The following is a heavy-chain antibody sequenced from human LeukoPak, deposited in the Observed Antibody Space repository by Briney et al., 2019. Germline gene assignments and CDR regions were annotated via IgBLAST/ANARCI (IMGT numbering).Heavy chain of an antibody. CDR1: GGTFSSYA. D-gene: IGHD3-10*01. CDR2: IIPIFGTA. J-gene: IGHJ6*03. V-gene: IGHV1-69*05. Sequence: ASVTVSCKASGGTFSSYAISWVRQAPGQGLEWMGGIIPIFGTANYAQKFQGRVTITTDESTSTAYMELSSLRSEDTAVYYCARVWFGESANYYYYMDVWGKGTTVTVSS. CDR3: ARVWFGESANYYYYMDV.